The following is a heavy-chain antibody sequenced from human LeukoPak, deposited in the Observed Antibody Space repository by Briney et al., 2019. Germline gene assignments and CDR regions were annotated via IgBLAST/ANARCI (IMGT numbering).Heavy chain of an antibody. V-gene: IGHV1-2*02. CDR2: INPNSGGT. Sequence: GASVKVSCKASGYTFTDYYIHWVRQAPGQGLEWMGWINPNSGGTIYAQKFQGRVTMTRDTSISTAYMELSRLRSDDTAVYYCARGREAYYYDAPIDYWGQGTLVTVSS. CDR3: ARGREAYYYDAPIDY. J-gene: IGHJ4*02. D-gene: IGHD3-22*01. CDR1: GYTFTDYY.